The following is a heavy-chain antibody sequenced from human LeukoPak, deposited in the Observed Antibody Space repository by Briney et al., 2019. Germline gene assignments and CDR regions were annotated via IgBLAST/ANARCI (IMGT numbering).Heavy chain of an antibody. CDR3: ARPRSGYYDSSGFYI. CDR1: GYTFTSYD. V-gene: IGHV1-8*01. CDR2: MSTNNDIT. D-gene: IGHD3-22*01. Sequence: ASVKVSCKASGYTFTSYDIHWVRQATGQGLEWMGWMSTNNDITGYAQKFQGRVTMTRSTSMSTAYMELSSLRSEDTAVYYCARPRSGYYDSSGFYIWGQGSLVTVSS. J-gene: IGHJ4*02.